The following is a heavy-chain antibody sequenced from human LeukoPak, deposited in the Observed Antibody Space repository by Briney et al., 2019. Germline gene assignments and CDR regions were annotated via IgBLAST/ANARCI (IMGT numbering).Heavy chain of an antibody. Sequence: SETLSLTCAVYGGSFSGYYWSWLRQPPGKGLEWIGYIYYSGSTNYNPSLKSRVTISVDTSKNQFSLKLSSVTAADTAVYYCARVGRMTTYSYYDYWGQGTLVTVSS. CDR1: GGSFSGYY. CDR2: IYYSGST. D-gene: IGHD4-17*01. J-gene: IGHJ4*02. CDR3: ARVGRMTTYSYYDY. V-gene: IGHV4-59*01.